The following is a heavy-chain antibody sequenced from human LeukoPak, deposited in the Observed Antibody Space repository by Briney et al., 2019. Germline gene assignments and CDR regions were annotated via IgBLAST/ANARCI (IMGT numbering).Heavy chain of an antibody. CDR3: AKCCPMDV. V-gene: IGHV3-30*18. CDR1: GFTVSSNY. CDR2: ISSDRGNK. D-gene: IGHD4/OR15-4a*01. Sequence: GGSLRLSCAASGFTVSSNYMSWVRQAPGKGLEWVALISSDRGNKYFADSVKGRFTISTDNSKNTLYLQMNSLRPDDTAIYYCAKCCPMDVWGQGTTVTVSS. J-gene: IGHJ6*02.